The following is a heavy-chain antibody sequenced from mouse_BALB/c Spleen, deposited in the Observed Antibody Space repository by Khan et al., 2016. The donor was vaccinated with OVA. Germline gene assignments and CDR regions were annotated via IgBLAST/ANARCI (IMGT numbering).Heavy chain of an antibody. Sequence: EVQLQGSGPSLVKPSQTLSLTCSVTGDSITTGYWNWIRKFPGNKLEYMGYIIYTGYTYYNPSLKSRISITRNTSNNQYYLQLNSVTDEDTATDYCARSTYPYAFVYWGQGTLVTVSA. J-gene: IGHJ3*01. CDR3: ARSTYPYAFVY. CDR1: GDSITTGY. V-gene: IGHV3-8*02. D-gene: IGHD1-1*01. CDR2: IIYTGYT.